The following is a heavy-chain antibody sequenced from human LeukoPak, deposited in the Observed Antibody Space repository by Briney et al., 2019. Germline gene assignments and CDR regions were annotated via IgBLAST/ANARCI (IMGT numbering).Heavy chain of an antibody. CDR2: IYNSGST. Sequence: SETLSLTCIVSGGSISNYYWTWIRQPPGKGLEWIGYIYNSGSTNYNPSLKSRVTISLDISKNQFSLKLSSVTAADTAVYYCARDTDSSGYYDSWGQGTLVAGSS. CDR3: ARDTDSSGYYDS. J-gene: IGHJ5*01. V-gene: IGHV4-59*01. D-gene: IGHD3-22*01. CDR1: GGSISNYY.